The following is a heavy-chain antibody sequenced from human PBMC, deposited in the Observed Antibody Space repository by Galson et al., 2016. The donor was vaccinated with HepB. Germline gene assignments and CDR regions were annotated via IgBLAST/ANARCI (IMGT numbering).Heavy chain of an antibody. CDR1: GYSFATHW. CDR2: IYPGDSDT. J-gene: IGHJ5*02. CDR3: VRGGTGKYDFWSRYPNSWFDP. D-gene: IGHD3-3*01. Sequence: QSGAEVKKPGESLKISCKASGYSFATHWIGWVRQMPGKGLEWLGIIYPGDSDTRYSPSFRGQVTISADRSINTAYLQWSSLKASDTALYYCVRGGTGKYDFWSRYPNSWFDPWGQGTLVTVSS. V-gene: IGHV5-51*01.